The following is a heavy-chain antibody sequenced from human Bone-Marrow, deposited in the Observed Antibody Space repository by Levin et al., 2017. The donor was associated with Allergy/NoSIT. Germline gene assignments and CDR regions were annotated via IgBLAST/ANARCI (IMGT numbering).Heavy chain of an antibody. CDR1: GFNFNSFG. V-gene: IGHV3-30*18. Sequence: GGSLRLSCAASGFNFNSFGMHWVRQTPGKGLEWLAVISNEDGSDKYYADSVNGRFTISRDNSKNTVYLQMNSLRPEDTAVYYCAKDEDETWHCPFDAWGQGTLVTVSS. J-gene: IGHJ5*02. CDR3: AKDEDETWHCPFDA. D-gene: IGHD2-15*01. CDR2: ISNEDGSDK.